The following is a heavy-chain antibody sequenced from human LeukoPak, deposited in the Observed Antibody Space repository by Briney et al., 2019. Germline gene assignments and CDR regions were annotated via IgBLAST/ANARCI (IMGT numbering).Heavy chain of an antibody. J-gene: IGHJ4*02. Sequence: GGSLRLSCAASGFTFSTYSMNWVRQAPGKGLEWVSSISSNSRYIYYADSMRGRFTISRDNAKNSLYLQMNSLRAEDTAVYYCARSPNYKGYFDYWGQGTLVTVSS. D-gene: IGHD3-10*01. CDR2: ISSNSRYI. CDR3: ARSPNYKGYFDY. CDR1: GFTFSTYS. V-gene: IGHV3-21*01.